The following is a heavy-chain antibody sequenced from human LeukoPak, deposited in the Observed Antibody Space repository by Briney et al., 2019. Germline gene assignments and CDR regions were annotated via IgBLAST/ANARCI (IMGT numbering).Heavy chain of an antibody. V-gene: IGHV3-15*01. CDR3: AKDDYLDYYGSGSYHIDY. CDR2: IKTKIDAGTI. J-gene: IGHJ4*02. Sequence: GGSLRLSCAASGFTFSDAWMSWVRQAPGKGLEWVGRIKTKIDAGTIEYAAPVKGRFIISRDDSKNTLYLQMNSLKTEDTAVYYCAKDDYLDYYGSGSYHIDYWGQGTLVTVSS. CDR1: GFTFSDAW. D-gene: IGHD3-10*01.